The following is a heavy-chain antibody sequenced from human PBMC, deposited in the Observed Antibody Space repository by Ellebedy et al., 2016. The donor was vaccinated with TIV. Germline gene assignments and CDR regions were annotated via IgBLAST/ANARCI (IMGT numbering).Heavy chain of an antibody. J-gene: IGHJ5*01. CDR3: ARGSGPNWLDP. CDR2: ITGSGGTT. CDR1: TFAFSSNA. Sequence: GESLKISCAASTFAFSSNAMSWVRQSPGKGLEWVSGITGSGGTTYYADSVKGRFTISRDNSKNTLYLQMNSLRAEDTAVYYCARGSGPNWLDPWGQGTLVTVSS. V-gene: IGHV3-23*01. D-gene: IGHD6-19*01.